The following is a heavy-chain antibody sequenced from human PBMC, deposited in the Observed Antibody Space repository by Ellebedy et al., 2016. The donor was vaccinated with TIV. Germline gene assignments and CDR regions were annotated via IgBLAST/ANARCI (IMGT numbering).Heavy chain of an antibody. CDR3: ASHPDNFEAFDI. Sequence: SETLSLXXTVSGGSISSRGYYWGWIRQTPGKGLEWIGSIYYSGSIYYNPSLKSRVTLSSDTSKNHFSLRLSSVAAADTAVYYCASHPDNFEAFDIWGQGTMVTVSS. CDR2: IYYSGSI. D-gene: IGHD1-20*01. J-gene: IGHJ3*02. V-gene: IGHV4-39*07. CDR1: GGSISSRGYY.